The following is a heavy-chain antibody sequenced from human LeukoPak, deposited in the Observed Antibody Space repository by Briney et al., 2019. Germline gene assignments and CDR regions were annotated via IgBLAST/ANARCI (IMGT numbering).Heavy chain of an antibody. CDR2: ISSSSSTI. V-gene: IGHV3-48*01. CDR3: ARETVFGVVLPTYYFHY. Sequence: SGGSLRLSCAASGFTFSSYSMNWVRQAPGKGLEWVSYISSSSSTIYYADSVKGRFTVSRGNAKNSLYLQLNSLRAEDTAVYYCARETVFGVVLPTYYFHYWGPGTLVTASS. D-gene: IGHD3-3*01. CDR1: GFTFSSYS. J-gene: IGHJ4*02.